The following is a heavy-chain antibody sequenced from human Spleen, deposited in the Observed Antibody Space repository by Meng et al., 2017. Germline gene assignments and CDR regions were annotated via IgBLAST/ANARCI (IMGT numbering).Heavy chain of an antibody. J-gene: IGHJ3*01. CDR2: ISSDGKTI. Sequence: GESLKISCAASGIPFSNYWMNWVREVPGKGLVWVSSISSDGKTINYADSVNGRFTISSDNANNPLYLHMNTLGGEETAVYYCPSTPGRAYAFDFWGQGTMVTVSS. D-gene: IGHD3-10*01. CDR3: PSTPGRAYAFDF. CDR1: GIPFSNYW. V-gene: IGHV3-74*01.